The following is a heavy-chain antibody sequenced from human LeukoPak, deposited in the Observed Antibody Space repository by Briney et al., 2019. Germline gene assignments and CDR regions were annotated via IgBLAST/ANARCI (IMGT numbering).Heavy chain of an antibody. CDR1: GGSISSGSYY. J-gene: IGHJ4*02. CDR2: IYTSGST. Sequence: SQTLSLTCTVSGGSISSGSYYWSWIRQPAGKGLEWIGRIYTSGSTNHNPSLKSRVTISVDTSKNQFSLKLSSVTAADTAVYYCARGRRPYYFDYWGQGTLVTVSS. CDR3: ARGRRPYYFDY. V-gene: IGHV4-61*02.